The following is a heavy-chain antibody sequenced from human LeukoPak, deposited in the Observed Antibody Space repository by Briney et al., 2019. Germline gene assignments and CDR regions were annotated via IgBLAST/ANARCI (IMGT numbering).Heavy chain of an antibody. J-gene: IGHJ1*01. CDR1: GASISSSYYF. CDR3: ATSPRIPHQEFQH. CDR2: VYDSGST. Sequence: SETLSLTCTVSGASISSSYYFWGWIRQPPGKGLEWIGSVYDSGSTYYNPSLRGRVTMSVDTSKNQFSLKLSSVTAADTAVYYCATSPRIPHQEFQHWGQGTLVTVSS. V-gene: IGHV4-39*07. D-gene: IGHD2-21*01.